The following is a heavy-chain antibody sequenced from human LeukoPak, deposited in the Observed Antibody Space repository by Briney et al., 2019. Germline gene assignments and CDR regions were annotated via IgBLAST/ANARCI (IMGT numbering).Heavy chain of an antibody. CDR3: ARADFWS. CDR2: INSDGSST. D-gene: IGHD3-3*01. V-gene: IGHV3-74*01. J-gene: IGHJ4*02. CDR1: AFAGIRYL. Sequence: GGSLRLSFAALAFAGIRYLTRFYRQAPGKGLVWVSRINSDGSSTSYADSVKGRFTISRDNAKNTLYLQMNSLRAEDTAVYYCARADFWSWGQGTLVTVSS.